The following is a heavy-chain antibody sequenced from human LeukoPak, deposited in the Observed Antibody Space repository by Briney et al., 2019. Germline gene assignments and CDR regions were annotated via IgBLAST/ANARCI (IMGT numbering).Heavy chain of an antibody. Sequence: QPGGSLRLSCAASGFTFSSYNMNWVRQAPGKGLEWVSYITSSSSSIYYADSLKGRFTISRDNAKKSLYLQMNSLRAEDTAVYYCARDLRSGYGGKAQAFDIWGQGTMVTVSS. V-gene: IGHV3-48*04. J-gene: IGHJ3*02. CDR3: ARDLRSGYGGKAQAFDI. CDR1: GFTFSSYN. D-gene: IGHD4-23*01. CDR2: ITSSSSSI.